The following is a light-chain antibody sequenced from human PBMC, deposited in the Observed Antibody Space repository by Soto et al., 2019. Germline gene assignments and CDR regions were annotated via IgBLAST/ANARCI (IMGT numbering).Light chain of an antibody. CDR2: EGT. Sequence: QSVLTQPAAVSGCLGQSITISCTGSSSDVGTYYFVSWYQQHPGNVPKLMIYEGTKRPSGVSDRFSGSKSGNTASMTISGLQAEDEANYYCCSYAGNNIFVFGTGTKVTVL. J-gene: IGLJ1*01. CDR1: SSDVGTYYF. V-gene: IGLV2-23*01. CDR3: CSYAGNNIFV.